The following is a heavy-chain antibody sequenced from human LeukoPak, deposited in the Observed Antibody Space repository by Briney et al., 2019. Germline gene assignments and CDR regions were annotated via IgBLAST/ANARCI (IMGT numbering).Heavy chain of an antibody. CDR3: ARGHGEFQDY. J-gene: IGHJ4*02. V-gene: IGHV3-30-3*01. CDR1: GFTFSNYA. Sequence: GGSLRLSCAASGFTFSNYAMHWVRQAPGKGLEWVAVISYDGSNKYYADSVKGRFTISRDNSKNTLYLQMNSLRAEDTAVYYCARGHGEFQDYWGQGTLVTVSS. CDR2: ISYDGSNK. D-gene: IGHD3-10*01.